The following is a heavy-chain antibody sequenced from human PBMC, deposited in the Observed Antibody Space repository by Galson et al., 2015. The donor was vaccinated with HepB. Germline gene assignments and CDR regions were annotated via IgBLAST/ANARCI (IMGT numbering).Heavy chain of an antibody. J-gene: IGHJ5*02. CDR2: GNPYSGDT. CDR1: GFNITNYG. CDR3: AREEVAGIFYFGP. D-gene: IGHD6-19*01. V-gene: IGHV1-18*04. Sequence: PVEVSCKASGFNITNYGNHRGRQAPRQTREWMGWGNPYSGDTHFTQRLQHEVTLYTHTPTTTAYMELRNLKSDDTAVYFCAREEVAGIFYFGPWGQGTLVTVSS.